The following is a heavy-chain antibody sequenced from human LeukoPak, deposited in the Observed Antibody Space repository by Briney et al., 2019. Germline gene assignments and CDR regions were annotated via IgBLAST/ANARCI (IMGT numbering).Heavy chain of an antibody. V-gene: IGHV5-51*01. D-gene: IGHD3-10*01. CDR3: ARVSYYGSGSSGWFDP. J-gene: IGHJ5*02. CDR2: IYPGDSDT. Sequence: KVSCKGSGYSFTSYWIGWVRQMPGKGLEWMGIIYPGDSDTRYSPSFQGQVTISADKSISTAYLQWSSLKASDTAMYYCARVSYYGSGSSGWFDPWGQGTLVTVSS. CDR1: GYSFTSYW.